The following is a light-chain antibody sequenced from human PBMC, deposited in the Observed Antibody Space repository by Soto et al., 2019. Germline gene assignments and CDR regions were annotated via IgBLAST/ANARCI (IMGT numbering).Light chain of an antibody. CDR3: QKYDTAPQT. Sequence: DIQMTQSPSSLSASVGDTVTITCRASQGIIDYVAWYQQRPGKIPKLLIYAASTLQTGVPSRFSGSGAGTDFTLTIRSPQPEDVATYYCQKYDTAPQTFGQGTKVEIK. J-gene: IGKJ1*01. CDR1: QGIIDY. CDR2: AAS. V-gene: IGKV1-27*01.